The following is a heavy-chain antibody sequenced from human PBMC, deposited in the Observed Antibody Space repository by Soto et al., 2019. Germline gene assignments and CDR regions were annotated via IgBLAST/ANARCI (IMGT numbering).Heavy chain of an antibody. D-gene: IGHD6-13*01. CDR3: AADAAAWQQLVPSDF. CDR1: GFTFTSSA. J-gene: IGHJ4*02. V-gene: IGHV1-58*01. CDR2: IAVGSGHT. Sequence: SVKVSCKASGFTFTSSAVQWVRQARGQRLEWIGWIAVGSGHTNYAQKFQGRVTITRDMSTTTVDLELSSLRSEDTAVYYCAADAAAWQQLVPSDFWGQGTTVTVSS.